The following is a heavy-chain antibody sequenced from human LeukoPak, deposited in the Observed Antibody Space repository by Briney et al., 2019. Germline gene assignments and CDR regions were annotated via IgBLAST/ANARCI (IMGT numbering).Heavy chain of an antibody. D-gene: IGHD2-21*02. Sequence: GGSLRLSCAASGFTFSSYSVNWVRQAPGKGLEWVSSISSSSGYIYYADSVKGRFTISRDNAKNSLYLQMNSLRAEDTAVYYCARELSLVVVTAAYYGMDVWGQGTTVTVSS. CDR2: ISSSSGYI. CDR1: GFTFSSYS. J-gene: IGHJ6*02. CDR3: ARELSLVVVTAAYYGMDV. V-gene: IGHV3-21*01.